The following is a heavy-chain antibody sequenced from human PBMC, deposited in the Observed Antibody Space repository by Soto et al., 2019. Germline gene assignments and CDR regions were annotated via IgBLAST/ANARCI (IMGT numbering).Heavy chain of an antibody. Sequence: QVQLVQSGAEVEKPGASVKVSCKASGYPFTRYHINWVRQATGQGLEWMGWMSPDNGETGYAQKFQGRINVXXDTSISTSYMELGSLSPEDTAIYYCAGGIGAGVDGWGQGTPVTVSS. V-gene: IGHV1-8*01. CDR3: AGGIGAGVDG. J-gene: IGHJ6*02. CDR2: MSPDNGET. CDR1: GYPFTRYH. D-gene: IGHD1-1*01.